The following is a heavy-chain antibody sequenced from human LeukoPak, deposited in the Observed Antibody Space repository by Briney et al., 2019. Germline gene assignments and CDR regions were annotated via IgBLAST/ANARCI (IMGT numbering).Heavy chain of an antibody. CDR1: GFTFDDYA. CDR3: ARGGSALNWFDP. D-gene: IGHD2-15*01. Sequence: GRSLRLSCAASGFTFDDYAMHWVRQAPGKGLEWVSGISWNSGSIGYAGSVKGRFTISRDNAKNSLYLQMNSLRAEDTAVYYCARGGSALNWFDPWGQGTLVTVSS. J-gene: IGHJ5*02. V-gene: IGHV3-9*01. CDR2: ISWNSGSI.